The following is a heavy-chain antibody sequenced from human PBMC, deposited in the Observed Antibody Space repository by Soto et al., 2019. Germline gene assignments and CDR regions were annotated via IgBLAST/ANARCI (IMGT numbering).Heavy chain of an antibody. Sequence: SETLSLTCTVSGGSISSGDYYWSWIRQPPGKGLEWIGYIYYSGSTYYNPSLKSRVTISVDTSKNQFSLKLSSVTAADTAVYYCARMRVTTTANFDYWGQGTPVPGSS. V-gene: IGHV4-30-4*01. D-gene: IGHD4-17*01. CDR1: GGSISSGDYY. CDR2: IYYSGST. J-gene: IGHJ4*02. CDR3: ARMRVTTTANFDY.